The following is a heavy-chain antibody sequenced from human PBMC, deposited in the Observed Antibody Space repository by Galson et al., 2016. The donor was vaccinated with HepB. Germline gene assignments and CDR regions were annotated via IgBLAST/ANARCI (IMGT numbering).Heavy chain of an antibody. V-gene: IGHV3-33*08. CDR3: GRDRAVRSIAQ. Sequence: SLRLSCAASGFSFSSSWMHWVRQAPGKGLEWVAMIWSDGSSEYYADSVKGRFTISRDNSRNTLYLQMDSLRADDTAVYYCGRDRAVRSIAQWGQGALVTVSS. CDR1: GFSFSSSW. J-gene: IGHJ4*02. CDR2: IWSDGSSE. D-gene: IGHD2-21*01.